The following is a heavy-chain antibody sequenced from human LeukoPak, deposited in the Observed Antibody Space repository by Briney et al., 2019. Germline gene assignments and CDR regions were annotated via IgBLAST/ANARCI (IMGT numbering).Heavy chain of an antibody. CDR3: ARVGLIGDYVDY. V-gene: IGHV3-11*06. CDR2: ISSSSSYT. CDR1: GFTFSDYY. Sequence: RGSLRLSCAASGFTFSDYYMCWIRPAPGKGLEWVSYISSSSSYTNYANSVKGRFTISRDNAKNSLYLQMNSLRAEDTAVYYCARVGLIGDYVDYWGQGTLVTVSS. J-gene: IGHJ4*02. D-gene: IGHD4-17*01.